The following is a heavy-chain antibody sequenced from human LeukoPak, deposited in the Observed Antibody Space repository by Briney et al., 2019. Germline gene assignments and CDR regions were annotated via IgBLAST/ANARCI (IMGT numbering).Heavy chain of an antibody. Sequence: SETLSLSCTVSGGSITHYYWSWIRQPPGKGLEWIGYIYYSGSTNYNPALKTRVTISVDTSKSQCSLKVSSVTAANTAVYYCARHWETSSWYVDYWGQGTLVTVSS. D-gene: IGHD6-13*01. J-gene: IGHJ4*02. V-gene: IGHV4-59*08. CDR3: ARHWETSSWYVDY. CDR1: GGSITHYY. CDR2: IYYSGST.